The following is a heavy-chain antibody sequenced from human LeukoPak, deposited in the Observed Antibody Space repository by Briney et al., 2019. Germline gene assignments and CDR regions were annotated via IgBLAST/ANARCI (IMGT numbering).Heavy chain of an antibody. Sequence: PGGSLRLSCAASGFTFSSYAMSWVRQAPGKGLEWVSAISGSGGSTYYADSVKGRFTISRDNSKNTLYLQMNSLRAEDTAVYYCAKWGSSVYYDFWSGYPNDAFDIWGQGTMVTVSS. J-gene: IGHJ3*02. CDR1: GFTFSSYA. CDR2: ISGSGGST. D-gene: IGHD3-3*01. CDR3: AKWGSSVYYDFWSGYPNDAFDI. V-gene: IGHV3-23*01.